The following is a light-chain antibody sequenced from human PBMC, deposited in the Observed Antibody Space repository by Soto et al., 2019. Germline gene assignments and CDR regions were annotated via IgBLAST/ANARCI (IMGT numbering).Light chain of an antibody. CDR2: GAS. V-gene: IGKV3-20*01. CDR1: QSVSNNF. CDR3: QQYGRSPRT. Sequence: EVVLTQSPGTLSMSPGEGATLSCRASQSVSNNFLAWYQQKPGQAPRLLIYGASSRATGIPDRFSGSGSGTDFTLTVSRLETEDFAVYYCQQYGRSPRTFGQGTKVDIK. J-gene: IGKJ1*01.